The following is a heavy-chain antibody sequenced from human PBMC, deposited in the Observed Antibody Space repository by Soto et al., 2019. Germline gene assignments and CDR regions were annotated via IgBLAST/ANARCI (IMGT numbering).Heavy chain of an antibody. CDR2: IIPILGIA. D-gene: IGHD3-10*01. J-gene: IGHJ4*02. V-gene: IGHV1-69*02. CDR3: ASQQFGELLSFDY. Sequence: GASVKVSCKASGGTFSSYTISWVRQAPGQGLEWMGRIIPILGIANYAQKFQGRVTITADKSTSTAYMELSSLRSEDTAVYYCASQQFGELLSFDYWGQGTLVTVSS. CDR1: GGTFSSYT.